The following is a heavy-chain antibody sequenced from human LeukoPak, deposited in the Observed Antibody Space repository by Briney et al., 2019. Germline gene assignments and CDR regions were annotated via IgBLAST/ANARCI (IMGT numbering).Heavy chain of an antibody. CDR1: GFTFSSYA. D-gene: IGHD1-26*01. CDR2: ISGSGGST. CDR3: AKDATKWELPYYFDY. J-gene: IGHJ4*02. Sequence: GGSLRLSCAASGFTFSSYAMSWVRQAPGKGLEWVSAISGSGGSTYYADSVKGRFTISRDNSKNTLYLQMNSLRAEDTAVYHCAKDATKWELPYYFDYWGQGTLVTVSS. V-gene: IGHV3-23*01.